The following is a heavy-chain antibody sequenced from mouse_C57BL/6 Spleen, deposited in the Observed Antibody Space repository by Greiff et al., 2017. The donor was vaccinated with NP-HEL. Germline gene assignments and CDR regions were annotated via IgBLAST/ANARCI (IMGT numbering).Heavy chain of an antibody. Sequence: QVQLQQSGTELVKPGASVKLSCKASGYTFTSYWMHWVKQRPGQGLEWIGNINPSNGGTNYNEKFKSKATLTVDKSSSTAYMQLSSLTSEDSAVYYCARVYYGSSYPYCFAYWGQGTTLTVSS. V-gene: IGHV1-53*01. D-gene: IGHD1-1*01. CDR2: INPSNGGT. J-gene: IGHJ2*01. CDR3: ARVYYGSSYPYCFAY. CDR1: GYTFTSYW.